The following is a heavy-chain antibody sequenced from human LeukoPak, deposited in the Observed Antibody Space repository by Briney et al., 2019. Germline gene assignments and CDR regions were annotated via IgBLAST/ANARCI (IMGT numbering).Heavy chain of an antibody. CDR1: GFIFNIYE. V-gene: IGHV3-30*03. D-gene: IGHD3-3*01. CDR3: ASLEWPRGY. J-gene: IGHJ4*02. Sequence: GGPLRLSCVASGFIFNIYEMNWVRQAPGKGLEWVAVISYDGSNKYYADSVKGRFTISRDNSKNTLYLQMNSLRAEDTAVYYCASLEWPRGYWGQGTLVTVSS. CDR2: ISYDGSNK.